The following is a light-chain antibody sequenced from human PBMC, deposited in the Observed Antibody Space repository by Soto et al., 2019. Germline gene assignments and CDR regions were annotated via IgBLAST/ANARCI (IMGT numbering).Light chain of an antibody. CDR3: QQYYNWPPIT. CDR2: DAS. Sequence: TESPATLSVSTGERGPLSCGGSQTVSSNLAWYQQKPGQAPRLLIYDASARATGIPARFSGSGSATEFTLTISSLQSEDFAVYYCQQYYNWPPITFGQGTRLEIK. CDR1: QTVSSN. J-gene: IGKJ5*01. V-gene: IGKV3-15*01.